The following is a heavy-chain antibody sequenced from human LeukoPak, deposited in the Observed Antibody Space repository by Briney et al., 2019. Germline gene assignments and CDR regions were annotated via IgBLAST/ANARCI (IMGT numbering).Heavy chain of an antibody. D-gene: IGHD6-19*01. J-gene: IGHJ4*02. V-gene: IGHV3-66*02. CDR1: GFSISSNY. Sequence: GGSLRLSCAASGFSISSNYMNWVRQAPGKGLEWGSAIYTGSTTYYADSVKGRFTISRDNSKNTLYLQMNSLRAEDTAVYYCARDKLGSGYSSDFDYWGQGTLVTVSS. CDR3: ARDKLGSGYSSDFDY. CDR2: IYTGSTT.